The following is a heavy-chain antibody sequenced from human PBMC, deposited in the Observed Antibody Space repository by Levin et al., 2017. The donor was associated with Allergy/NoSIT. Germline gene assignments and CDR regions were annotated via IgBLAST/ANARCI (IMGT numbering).Heavy chain of an antibody. V-gene: IGHV3-30-3*01. CDR3: TIVDTEKFDY. CDR1: GFTFSSYA. Sequence: LSLTCAASGFTFSSYAMHWVRQAPGKGLEWVAVISYDGSNKYYADSVKGRFTISRDNSKNTLYLQMNSLRAEDTAVYYCTIVDTEKFDYWGQGTLVTVSS. CDR2: ISYDGSNK. J-gene: IGHJ4*02. D-gene: IGHD5-18*01.